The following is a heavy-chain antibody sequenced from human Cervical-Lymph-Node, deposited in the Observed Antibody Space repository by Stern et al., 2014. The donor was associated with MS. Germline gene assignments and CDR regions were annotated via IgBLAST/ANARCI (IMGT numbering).Heavy chain of an antibody. Sequence: QVQLQESGPGLVKPSETLSLTCTVSGASVSSGSYYWGWIRQSPGKRLEWIGYVYYTGTPYSNPSLSSRVTIPIDTSNNHFFLTLTSVTATDTVVYYCARHDQFLGGMDVWGQGTTVTVSS. V-gene: IGHV4-39*01. CDR1: GASVSSGSYY. CDR2: VYYTGTP. D-gene: IGHD3-3*01. J-gene: IGHJ6*02. CDR3: ARHDQFLGGMDV.